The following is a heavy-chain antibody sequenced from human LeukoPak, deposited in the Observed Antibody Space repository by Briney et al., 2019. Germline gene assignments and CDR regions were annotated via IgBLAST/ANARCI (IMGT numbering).Heavy chain of an antibody. Sequence: SETLSLTCTVSGGSISSSSYYWGWIRQPPGKGLEWIGSIYYSGSTYYNPSLKSRVTISVDTSKNQFSLKLSSVTAADTAVYYCARILLRYFDWLLDRGDAFDIWGQGTMVTVSS. J-gene: IGHJ3*02. CDR2: IYYSGST. CDR3: ARILLRYFDWLLDRGDAFDI. V-gene: IGHV4-39*01. D-gene: IGHD3-9*01. CDR1: GGSISSSSYY.